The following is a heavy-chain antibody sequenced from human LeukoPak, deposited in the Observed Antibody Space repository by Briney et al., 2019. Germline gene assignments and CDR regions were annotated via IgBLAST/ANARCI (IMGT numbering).Heavy chain of an antibody. J-gene: IGHJ6*02. D-gene: IGHD3-3*01. CDR2: INAGNGNT. CDR3: ARANDFWSGYYHGMDV. V-gene: IGHV1-3*01. CDR1: GYTFTTYT. Sequence: ASVKVSCKASGYTFTTYTIHWVRQAPGQRLEWMGWINAGNGNTKYSQHFQGRVTITRDTSASTAYMELSSLRSEDTAVYYCARANDFWSGYYHGMDVWGQGTTVTVSS.